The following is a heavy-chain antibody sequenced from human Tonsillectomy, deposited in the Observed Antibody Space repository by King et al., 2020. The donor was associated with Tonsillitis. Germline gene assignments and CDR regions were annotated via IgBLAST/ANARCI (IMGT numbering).Heavy chain of an antibody. V-gene: IGHV3-23*04. CDR2: ISGSGGIT. J-gene: IGHJ4*02. CDR3: ACYAVAGTSLDY. D-gene: IGHD6-19*01. Sequence: VQLVESGGGLVQPGGSLRLSCAASGFTFSSYAMSWVRQAPGKGLEWFSAISGSGGITYYADSVKGRFTISRDNSKNTLYLQMNSLRAEDTAVYYCACYAVAGTSLDYWGQGTLVTVSS. CDR1: GFTFSSYA.